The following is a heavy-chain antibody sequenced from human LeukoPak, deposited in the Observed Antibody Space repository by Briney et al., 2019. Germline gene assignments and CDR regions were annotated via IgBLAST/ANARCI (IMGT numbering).Heavy chain of an antibody. CDR1: GFTLSSYS. CDR3: ARDSSGWYYAFDI. Sequence: PGGSLRLSCAASGFTLSSYSMNWVRQAPGKGLEWVSSISSSSSYIYYADSVKGRFTISRDNAKNSLYLQMNSLRAEDTAVYYCARDSSGWYYAFDIWGQGTMVTVSS. D-gene: IGHD6-19*01. J-gene: IGHJ3*02. V-gene: IGHV3-21*01. CDR2: ISSSSSYI.